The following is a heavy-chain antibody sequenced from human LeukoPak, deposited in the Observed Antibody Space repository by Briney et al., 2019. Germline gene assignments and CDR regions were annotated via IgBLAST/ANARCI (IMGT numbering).Heavy chain of an antibody. J-gene: IGHJ6*02. CDR1: GGSISSYY. CDR2: IYYSGST. Sequence: PSETLSLTCTVSGGSISSYYWSWIRQPPGKGLEWIGYIYYSGSTNYNHSLKSRVTISVDTSKNQFSLKLSSVTGADTAVYYCARDDPYYYGMDVWGQGTTVTVSS. V-gene: IGHV4-59*01. CDR3: ARDDPYYYGMDV.